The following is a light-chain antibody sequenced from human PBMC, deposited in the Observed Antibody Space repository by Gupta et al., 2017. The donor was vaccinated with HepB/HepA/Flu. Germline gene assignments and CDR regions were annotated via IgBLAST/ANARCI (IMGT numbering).Light chain of an antibody. CDR1: QSVSNN. CDR2: GIS. CDR3: QQYKNWPPDT. V-gene: IGKV3-15*01. J-gene: IGKJ2*01. Sequence: EIVMIQSPPTLSVSPGETATLSCRASQSVSNNLAWYQKKPGQAPRLLIYGISTRATGIPARFSGSGVGKDFSLTISSRQQEDSAGYYCQQYKNWPPDTFGQGTKVEIK.